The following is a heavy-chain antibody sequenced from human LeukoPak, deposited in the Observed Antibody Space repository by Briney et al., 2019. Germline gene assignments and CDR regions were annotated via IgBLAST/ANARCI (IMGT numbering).Heavy chain of an antibody. CDR3: ARPRTSSRRGYRGYDQGDFDY. CDR1: GYTFTSYY. V-gene: IGHV1-46*01. J-gene: IGHJ4*02. Sequence: GASVKVSCKASGYTFTSYYMHWVRQAPGQGLEWMGIINPSGGSTSYAQKFQGRVTMTRDTSTSTVYMELSSLRSEDTAVYYCARPRTSSRRGYRGYDQGDFDYWGQGTLVTVSS. CDR2: INPSGGST. D-gene: IGHD5-12*01.